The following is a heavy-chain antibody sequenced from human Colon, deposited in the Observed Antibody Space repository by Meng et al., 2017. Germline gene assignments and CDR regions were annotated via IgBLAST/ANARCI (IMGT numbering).Heavy chain of an antibody. Sequence: QVQLKGSGPRLVRPSATLSLTCTLSGGSVSSPSYYWSWIRQTPGKGPEWIGYVYYTGSANYNPSLKSRVTISVDTSKNHFSLNLTSVTAADTAVYYCARGRGSYSSIDFWGQGTLVTVSS. CDR2: VYYTGSA. CDR1: GGSVSSPSYY. D-gene: IGHD1-26*01. J-gene: IGHJ4*02. CDR3: ARGRGSYSSIDF. V-gene: IGHV4-61*03.